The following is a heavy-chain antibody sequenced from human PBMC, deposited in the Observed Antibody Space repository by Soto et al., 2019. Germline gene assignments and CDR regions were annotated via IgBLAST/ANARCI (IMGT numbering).Heavy chain of an antibody. V-gene: IGHV3-23*01. CDR1: GFTFSSYA. Sequence: GGSLRLSCAASGFTFSSYAMIWVRQAPGKGLEWVSAISGSGGSTYYADSVKGRFTISRDNSKNTLYLQMNSLRAEDTAVYYCAKCTYYDFWSGPFLLDYWGQGTLVTVSS. J-gene: IGHJ4*02. CDR3: AKCTYYDFWSGPFLLDY. D-gene: IGHD3-3*01. CDR2: ISGSGGST.